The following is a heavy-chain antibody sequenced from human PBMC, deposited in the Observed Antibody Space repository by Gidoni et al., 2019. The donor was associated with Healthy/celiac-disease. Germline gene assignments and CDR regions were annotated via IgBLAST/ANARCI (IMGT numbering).Heavy chain of an antibody. CDR2: FDPEDGET. CDR1: GYTLPEFS. J-gene: IGHJ3*02. D-gene: IGHD6-19*01. CDR3: ETRMAALGAFDI. V-gene: IGHV1-24*01. Sequence: QVQLVQSAAEVKTPGAAVTVSCKVSGYTLPEFSMPWVRQAPGKGLEWMGGFDPEDGETSYAQKVQGRVTMTEETSTDTAYMELSSLRSEDTAVYYCETRMAALGAFDIWGQGTRVTVSS.